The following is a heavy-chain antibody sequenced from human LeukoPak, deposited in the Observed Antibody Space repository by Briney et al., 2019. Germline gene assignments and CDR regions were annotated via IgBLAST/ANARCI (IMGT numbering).Heavy chain of an antibody. CDR1: GFTFIIYA. J-gene: IGHJ4*02. Sequence: GVSLTLSCAASGFTFIIYAMSWVRQAPGKGLEWVSAISGSGGSTYYADSVKGRFTISRGNSKNTLYLQMNSLRAEDTAVYYCASPIAAAGYYFDYWGQGTLVTVSS. D-gene: IGHD6-13*01. CDR3: ASPIAAAGYYFDY. V-gene: IGHV3-23*01. CDR2: ISGSGGST.